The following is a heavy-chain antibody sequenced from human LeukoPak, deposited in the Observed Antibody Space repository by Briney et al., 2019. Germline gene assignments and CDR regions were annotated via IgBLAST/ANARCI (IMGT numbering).Heavy chain of an antibody. J-gene: IGHJ4*02. CDR2: INPNSGGT. Sequence: ASVKVSCKASGYTFTGYYMHWVRQAPGQGLEWMGRINPNSGGTNYAQKFQGRVTMTRDTSISTAYMELSRLRSDDTAVYYCARMAIAVVPAAMNANYWGQGTLVTVSS. CDR3: ARMAIAVVPAAMNANY. D-gene: IGHD2-2*01. V-gene: IGHV1-2*06. CDR1: GYTFTGYY.